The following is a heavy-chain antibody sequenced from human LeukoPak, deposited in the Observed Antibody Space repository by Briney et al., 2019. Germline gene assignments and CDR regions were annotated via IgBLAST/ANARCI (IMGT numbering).Heavy chain of an antibody. J-gene: IGHJ4*02. D-gene: IGHD6-13*01. CDR2: IHHSGST. CDR1: GGSFSGYY. Sequence: PSETLSLTCAVYGGSFSGYYWSWIRQPPGKGLEWIGEIHHSGSTSYNSSLKSRVTITADTSKNQFSLKLSSVTDADTAVYYCARDRGSSSWFPYLDYWGQRTLVTAS. CDR3: ARDRGSSSWFPYLDY. V-gene: IGHV4-34*01.